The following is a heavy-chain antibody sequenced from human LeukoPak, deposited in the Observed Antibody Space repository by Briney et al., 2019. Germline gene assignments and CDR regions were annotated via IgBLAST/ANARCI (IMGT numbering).Heavy chain of an antibody. D-gene: IGHD2-15*01. CDR2: ISDSGGNT. CDR1: GFTFSTYA. Sequence: AGVSLRLSCAASGFTFSTYAMTWVRQAPGKGLEWVSTISDSGGNTYYADSVKGRFTISRDNSKNTLYLQMNSLRAEDTALYYCAKDGFRGDCIGGSCYPFDPWGQGTLVTVSS. CDR3: AKDGFRGDCIGGSCYPFDP. V-gene: IGHV3-23*01. J-gene: IGHJ5*02.